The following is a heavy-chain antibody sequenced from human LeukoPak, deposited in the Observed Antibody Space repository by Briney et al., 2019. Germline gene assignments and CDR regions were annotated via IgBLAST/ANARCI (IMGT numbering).Heavy chain of an antibody. V-gene: IGHV4-61*02. J-gene: IGHJ3*02. CDR1: GGSISSDSQY. D-gene: IGHD4-23*01. CDR2: IFSSGST. CDR3: AGRAYGDKAAFDI. Sequence: SETLSLTCTVSGGSISSDSQYWSWIRQPAGKGLEWIGRIFSSGSTNYNPSLKSRVTISVDTSKNQFSLKLTSVTAADTAVYYCAGRAYGDKAAFDIWGQGTMVTVSS.